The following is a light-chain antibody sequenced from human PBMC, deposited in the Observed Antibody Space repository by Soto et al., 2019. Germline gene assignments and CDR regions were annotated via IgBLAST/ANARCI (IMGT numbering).Light chain of an antibody. Sequence: IVITQSPATLSVAPGEIATLSCRASQSVSSNLAWHQQKPGQAPRILMYDASTRATGISARFSGSGSGTEFTLTISSLQSEDFAVYYCQQYHNWPITFGQGTRLEIK. CDR1: QSVSSN. CDR3: QQYHNWPIT. CDR2: DAS. J-gene: IGKJ5*01. V-gene: IGKV3-15*01.